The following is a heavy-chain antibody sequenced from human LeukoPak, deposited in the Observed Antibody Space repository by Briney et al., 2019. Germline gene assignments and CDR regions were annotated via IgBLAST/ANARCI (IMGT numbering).Heavy chain of an antibody. Sequence: RGCPRLSCAASGFTLSSYAMRWVREAPRKGVERVAVISYDGSNKYYADSVKGRFTISRDNSKKTPYLQMNRLRAEDTAVYYCARDYYSGYGKFDYWGQGTLVTVSS. J-gene: IGHJ4*02. V-gene: IGHV3-30*04. CDR3: ARDYYSGYGKFDY. CDR2: ISYDGSNK. CDR1: GFTLSSYA. D-gene: IGHD5-12*01.